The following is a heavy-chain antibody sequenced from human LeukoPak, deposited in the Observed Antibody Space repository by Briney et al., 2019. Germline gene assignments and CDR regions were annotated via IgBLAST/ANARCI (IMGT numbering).Heavy chain of an antibody. D-gene: IGHD1-26*01. V-gene: IGHV3-23*01. CDR3: ARDPPNSGSYYFAFDI. J-gene: IGHJ3*02. CDR1: GFTFSSYA. Sequence: GGSLRLSCAASGFTFSSYAMSWVRQAPGKGLEWVSAISGSGGSTYYADSVKGRFTISRDISRNTLYLQMNSLRAEDTAVYYCARDPPNSGSYYFAFDIWGQGTMVTVSS. CDR2: ISGSGGST.